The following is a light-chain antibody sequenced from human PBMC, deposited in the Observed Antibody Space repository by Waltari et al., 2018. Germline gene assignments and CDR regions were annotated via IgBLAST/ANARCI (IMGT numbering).Light chain of an antibody. CDR2: WAS. CDR3: QQYYSTPQT. J-gene: IGKJ1*01. V-gene: IGKV4-1*01. CDR1: QSVLYSSNNKNY. Sequence: DIVMTQSPESLAVSLGERPTINCKSSQSVLYSSNNKNYLAWYQQKPGQPPKLLIYWASTRESGVPDRFSGSGSGTDFTLTISSLQAEDVAVYYCQQYYSTPQTFGQGTKVEIK.